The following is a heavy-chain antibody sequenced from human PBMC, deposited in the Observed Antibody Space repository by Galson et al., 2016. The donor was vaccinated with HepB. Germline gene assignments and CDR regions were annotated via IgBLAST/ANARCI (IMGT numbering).Heavy chain of an antibody. V-gene: IGHV3-30*04. CDR3: ARGSSTLYGPNNY. D-gene: IGHD6-13*01. Sequence: SLRLSCAASGLIFSSYAMHWVRQAPGKGLEWVALISYDGSRKYYADTVKGRFTISRDNSKNTLFLQMNSLRPEDTALYYCARGSSTLYGPNNYWGQGTLVTVSS. CDR2: ISYDGSRK. J-gene: IGHJ4*02. CDR1: GLIFSSYA.